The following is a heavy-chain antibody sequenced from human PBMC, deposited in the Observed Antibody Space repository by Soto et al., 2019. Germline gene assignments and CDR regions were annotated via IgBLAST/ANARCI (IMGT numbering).Heavy chain of an antibody. CDR3: ARGYSSSGVFDF. CDR1: GYIFTDYY. Sequence: ASVKVSCKTSGYIFTDYYLHWVRQAPGQGLEWMGWINPSSGTAHSAQKFQGWVTMTRDTSMTTASMELTRLTSDDSAVYYCARGYSSSGVFDFWGQGTLVTVSS. V-gene: IGHV1-2*04. CDR2: INPSSGTA. J-gene: IGHJ4*02. D-gene: IGHD6-6*01.